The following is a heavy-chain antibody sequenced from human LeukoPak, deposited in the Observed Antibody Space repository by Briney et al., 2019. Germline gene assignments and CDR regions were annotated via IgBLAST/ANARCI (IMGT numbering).Heavy chain of an antibody. Sequence: GGSLRLSCAASGFTFSSYAMHWVRQAPGKGLEWVAVISYDGSNKYYADSVKGRFTISRDNSKNTLYLQMNSLRAEDTAVYYCARAHTMITFGGVIVPLPDYWGQGTLVTVSS. CDR2: ISYDGSNK. V-gene: IGHV3-30-3*01. CDR3: ARAHTMITFGGVIVPLPDY. CDR1: GFTFSSYA. D-gene: IGHD3-16*02. J-gene: IGHJ4*02.